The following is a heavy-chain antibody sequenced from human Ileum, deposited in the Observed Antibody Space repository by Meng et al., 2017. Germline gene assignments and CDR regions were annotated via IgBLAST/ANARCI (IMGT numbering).Heavy chain of an antibody. CDR2: TYYRSRWYN. J-gene: IGHJ5*01. Sequence: SQTLSLTCAISGDSVFSNGAAWNWIRQSPSRGLEWLGRTYYRSRWYNDYAISVKSRISINPDTSKNQFSLQLKSVTPEDTAVYYCARLGNYYTENFALNWFDSWGQGTLVTVSS. CDR3: ARLGNYYTENFALNWFDS. V-gene: IGHV6-1*01. CDR1: GDSVFSNGAA. D-gene: IGHD4-11*01.